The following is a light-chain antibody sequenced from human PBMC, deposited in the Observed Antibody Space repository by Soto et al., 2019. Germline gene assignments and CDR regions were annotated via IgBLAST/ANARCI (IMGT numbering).Light chain of an antibody. CDR3: QQYGSSPPIT. CDR2: GAS. V-gene: IGKV3-20*01. Sequence: EIVLTKSPGTLSLSPGERSTLSCRASQSVSNNYLAWYQQKPGQAPRLLTYGASSRATGIPDRFSGSRSGTDFTLTISRLEPEDFAVYYCQQYGSSPPITFGQGTRLEIK. CDR1: QSVSNNY. J-gene: IGKJ5*01.